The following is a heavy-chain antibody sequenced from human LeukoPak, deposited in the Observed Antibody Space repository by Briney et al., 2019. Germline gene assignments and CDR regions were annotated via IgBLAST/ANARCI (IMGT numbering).Heavy chain of an antibody. CDR3: AKYGAPGWSGYLDY. CDR2: ISGSGDST. V-gene: IGHV3-23*01. D-gene: IGHD4/OR15-4a*01. Sequence: GGSLRLSCEASGFTFSNYCVTWVRKAPGKALEWVSSISGSGDSTYYADSVKGRFTISRDNSKNTLYLQMNSLRVEDTAIYYCAKYGAPGWSGYLDYWGQGTLVTVSS. J-gene: IGHJ4*02. CDR1: GFTFSNYC.